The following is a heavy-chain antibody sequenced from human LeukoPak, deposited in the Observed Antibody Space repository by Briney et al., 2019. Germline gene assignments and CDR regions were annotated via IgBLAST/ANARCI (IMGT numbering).Heavy chain of an antibody. CDR2: INAGNGNT. D-gene: IGHD6-13*01. V-gene: IGHV1-3*01. CDR1: GYTLTSYA. CDR3: ARGGGDTYSSNYYFDY. J-gene: IGHJ4*02. Sequence: ASVKVSCKASGYTLTSYAMHWVRQAPGQRLEWMGWINAGNGNTKYSQKFQGRVTITRATSASTAYMERSSLRSEDTAVYYCARGGGDTYSSNYYFDYWGQGTLVTVSS.